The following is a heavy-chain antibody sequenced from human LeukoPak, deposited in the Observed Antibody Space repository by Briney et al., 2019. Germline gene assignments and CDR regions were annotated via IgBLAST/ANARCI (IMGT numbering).Heavy chain of an antibody. J-gene: IGHJ4*02. Sequence: GGSLRLSCAASGFTFSSYAMHWVRQAPGKGLEWVAVISYDGSNKYYADSVKGRFTISRDNSKNTLYLQMNSLRAEDTAVYYCARGITYYDFWSGYPPLGPSDYWGQGTLVTVSS. V-gene: IGHV3-30*04. D-gene: IGHD3-3*01. CDR2: ISYDGSNK. CDR1: GFTFSSYA. CDR3: ARGITYYDFWSGYPPLGPSDY.